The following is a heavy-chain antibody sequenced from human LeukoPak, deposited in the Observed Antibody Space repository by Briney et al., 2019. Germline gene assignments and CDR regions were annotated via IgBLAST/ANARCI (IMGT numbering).Heavy chain of an antibody. CDR2: INPNSDVI. V-gene: IGHV1-2*02. CDR1: GYTFIDYY. D-gene: IGHD3-10*01. CDR3: PRGRSFGELGVY. Sequence: ASVKVSCKASGYTFIDYYTHWVRQAPGQGLEWMGSINPNSDVINYAQNFQGRVTMTSDTFIRTAYMELSRLTSDDTSAYYSPRGRSFGELGVYWGQGTLLTVSS. J-gene: IGHJ4*02.